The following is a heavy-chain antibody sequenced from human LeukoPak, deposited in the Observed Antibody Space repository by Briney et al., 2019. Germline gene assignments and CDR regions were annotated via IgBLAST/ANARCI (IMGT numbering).Heavy chain of an antibody. V-gene: IGHV3-30*04. D-gene: IGHD2-21*01. J-gene: IGHJ4*02. CDR2: ISPDGRIQ. Sequence: GRSLRLSCAASGFTFNIYTIHWVRQAPGKGLEWVATISPDGRIQYYVDSVTGRFTVSRDNSMNALSLEMNNLRTEDTAVYYCARAPGVAPDYWGQGTLVIVSS. CDR3: ARAPGVAPDY. CDR1: GFTFNIYT.